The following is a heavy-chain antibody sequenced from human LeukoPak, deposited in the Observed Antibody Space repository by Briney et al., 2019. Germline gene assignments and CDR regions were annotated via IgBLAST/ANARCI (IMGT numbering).Heavy chain of an antibody. J-gene: IGHJ6*02. CDR3: ARVGCSGNNWHGYYYYGMDV. CDR1: AFTFSDDG. V-gene: IGHV3-33*01. Sequence: GRSLRLSCAASAFTFSDDGMHCVRQAPGEGLEWGAIICFEGGKKNYADSVKGRFTISRDNSKNTMNLQMDSLRAEHTAVYFCARVGCSGNNWHGYYYYGMDVWGQGTTVTVSS. CDR2: ICFEGGKK. D-gene: IGHD2-15*01.